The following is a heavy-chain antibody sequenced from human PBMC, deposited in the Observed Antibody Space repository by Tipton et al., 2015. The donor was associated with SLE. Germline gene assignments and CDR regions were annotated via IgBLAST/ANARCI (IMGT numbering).Heavy chain of an antibody. CDR2: IHYTGNT. D-gene: IGHD2-2*01. CDR1: GDSIRGSTYY. V-gene: IGHV4-39*07. J-gene: IGHJ6*02. CDR3: ARPSFYGMDV. Sequence: TLSLTCTISGDSIRGSTYYWGWIRQPPGKGLEWIGNIHYTGNTYYNPSLKSRATVSVDTSKNQFSLRLNSVTAADTAVYYCARPSFYGMDVWGQGTTVTVSS.